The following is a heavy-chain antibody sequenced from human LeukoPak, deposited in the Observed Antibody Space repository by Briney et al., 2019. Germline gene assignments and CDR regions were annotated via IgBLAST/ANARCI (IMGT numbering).Heavy chain of an antibody. V-gene: IGHV4-34*01. CDR3: ARGVAIFGVAYFDY. J-gene: IGHJ4*02. CDR2: INHSGST. CDR1: GGSFSGYY. D-gene: IGHD3-3*02. Sequence: SETLSLTCAVYGGSFSGYYWSWIRQPPGKGLEWIGEINHSGSTNYNPSLKSRVTIPVDTSKNQFSLKLSSVTAADTAVYYCARGVAIFGVAYFDYWGQGTLVTVSS.